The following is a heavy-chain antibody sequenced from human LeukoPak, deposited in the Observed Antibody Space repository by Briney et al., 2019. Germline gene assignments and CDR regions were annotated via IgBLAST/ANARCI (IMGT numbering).Heavy chain of an antibody. Sequence: GGSLRLSCAASGFILSSSYMSWVRQTPGKGVEWVSTFQRDGHTAYADSVKGRFTISRDVSENRIYLQKNSLRVEDTAVYYCAKGDTDCTCPGYWGRGTLVTVSS. D-gene: IGHD2-21*02. J-gene: IGHJ4*02. CDR3: AKGDTDCTCPGY. V-gene: IGHV3-53*01. CDR2: FQRDGHT. CDR1: GFILSSSY.